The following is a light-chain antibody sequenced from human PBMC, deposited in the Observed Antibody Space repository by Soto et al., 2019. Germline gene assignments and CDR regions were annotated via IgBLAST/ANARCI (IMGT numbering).Light chain of an antibody. CDR1: QSVSANN. Sequence: TVLTQSPGTLSLSPGERATLSCRASQSVSANNLAWYQQRAGQAPRLLIYSASSRATGIPDRFSGSGSGTDFTLTISRLEPEDLAVYYCQQYGSSPRTFGRGTKVDIK. CDR2: SAS. V-gene: IGKV3-20*01. CDR3: QQYGSSPRT. J-gene: IGKJ1*01.